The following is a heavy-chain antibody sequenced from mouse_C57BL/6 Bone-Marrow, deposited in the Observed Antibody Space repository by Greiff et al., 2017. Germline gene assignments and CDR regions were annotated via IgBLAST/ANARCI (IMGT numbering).Heavy chain of an antibody. J-gene: IGHJ3*01. D-gene: IGHD1-1*01. CDR3: ARQGYYYGGAGAY. V-gene: IGHV5-17*01. CDR2: ISSGSSTI. Sequence: EVMLVESGGGLVKPGGSLKLSCAASGFTFSDYGMHWVRQAPEKGLEWVAYISSGSSTIYYADTVKGRFTISSDNAKNTLFLQMTRLRSEDTAMYYCARQGYYYGGAGAYWGQGTLVTVSA. CDR1: GFTFSDYG.